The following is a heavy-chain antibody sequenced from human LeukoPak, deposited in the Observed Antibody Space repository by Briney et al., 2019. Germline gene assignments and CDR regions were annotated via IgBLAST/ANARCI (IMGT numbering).Heavy chain of an antibody. J-gene: IGHJ6*03. V-gene: IGHV4-39*01. D-gene: IGHD2/OR15-2a*01. CDR2: IYYSGST. Sequence: PSETLSLTCTVSGGSTSSSSYYWGWIRQPPGKGLEWIGSIYYSGSTYYNPSLKSRVTISVDTSKNQFSLKLSSVTAADTAVYYCARQIVGYYYYYMDVWGKGTTVTVSS. CDR1: GGSTSSSSYY. CDR3: ARQIVGYYYYYMDV.